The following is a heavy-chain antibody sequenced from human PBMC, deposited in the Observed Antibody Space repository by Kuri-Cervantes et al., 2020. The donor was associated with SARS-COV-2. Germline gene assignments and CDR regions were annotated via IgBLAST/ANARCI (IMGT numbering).Heavy chain of an antibody. CDR2: ISYDGSNK. D-gene: IGHD2-2*01. V-gene: IGHV3-30*03. Sequence: GESLKISCAASGFTFSSYGMHWVRQAPDKGLEWVAVISYDGSNKYYADSVKGRFTISRDNSKNTLYLQMNSLRAEDTAVYYCARDLVPAAMLDYWGQGTLVTVSS. CDR1: GFTFSSYG. J-gene: IGHJ4*02. CDR3: ARDLVPAAMLDY.